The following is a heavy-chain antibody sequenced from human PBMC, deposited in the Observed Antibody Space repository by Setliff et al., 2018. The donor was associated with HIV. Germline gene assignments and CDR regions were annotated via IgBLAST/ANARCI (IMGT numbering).Heavy chain of an antibody. V-gene: IGHV4-39*07. J-gene: IGHJ6*03. CDR3: ARTVRREFRTNVGDHYYFYMDV. CDR1: GGSISGSSYY. Sequence: PSETLSLTCTVSGGSISGSSYYWGWIRQSPEKGLEWIGSIFHAGSTYYNPSLKSRVTISVDTSKNQFSLKLRSVTAADTAVYYCARTVRREFRTNVGDHYYFYMDVWGKGTTVTVSS. CDR2: IFHAGST. D-gene: IGHD3-3*01.